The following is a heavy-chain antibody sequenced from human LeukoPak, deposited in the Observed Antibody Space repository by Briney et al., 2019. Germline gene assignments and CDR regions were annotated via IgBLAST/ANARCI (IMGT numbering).Heavy chain of an antibody. Sequence: PGRSLRLSSAASGFTFSTYHMHWVRQAPGKGLEWVAVISYDGSHKYYADSSKGRFSISRYYSKNTLYLQMNSLRADDTAVYYCAKGARGDTVTSIVCLNWFDPWGQGTLVTVSS. D-gene: IGHD4-17*01. CDR3: AKGARGDTVTSIVCLNWFDP. CDR1: GFTFSTYH. V-gene: IGHV3-30*18. CDR2: ISYDGSHK. J-gene: IGHJ5*02.